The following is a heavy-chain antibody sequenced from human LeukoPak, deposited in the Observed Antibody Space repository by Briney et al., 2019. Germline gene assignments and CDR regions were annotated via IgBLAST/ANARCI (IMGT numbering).Heavy chain of an antibody. CDR3: ARYSIAAAGSFDY. V-gene: IGHV3-53*01. CDR1: GFTVSSNY. J-gene: IGHJ4*02. D-gene: IGHD6-13*01. Sequence: GGSLRLSCAASGFTVSSNYMSWVRQAPGKGLEWVSVIYSGGSTYYADSVKGRFTISRDNSKNTLYLQVNSLRAEDTAVYCCARYSIAAAGSFDYWGQGTLVTVSS. CDR2: IYSGGST.